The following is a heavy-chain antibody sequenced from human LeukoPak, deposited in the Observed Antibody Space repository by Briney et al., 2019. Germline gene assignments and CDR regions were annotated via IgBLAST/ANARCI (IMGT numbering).Heavy chain of an antibody. Sequence: ASVKVSCKASGYTFTSYGISWVRQAPGQGLEWMGWISAYNGNTNYAQKLQGRVTMTTDTSTSTAYMELRSLRSDDTAVYYCARGYPGTTPTGGFDLWGRGTLVTVSS. V-gene: IGHV1-18*01. CDR2: ISAYNGNT. CDR3: ARGYPGTTPTGGFDL. CDR1: GYTFTSYG. D-gene: IGHD1-1*01. J-gene: IGHJ2*01.